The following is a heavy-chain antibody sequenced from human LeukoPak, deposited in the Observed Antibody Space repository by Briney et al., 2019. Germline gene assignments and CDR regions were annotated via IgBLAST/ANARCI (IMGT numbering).Heavy chain of an antibody. Sequence: SETLSLTCAVSGYSISSGYYWGWIRQPPGKGLERIGSIYHSGSTYYSPSLKSRVIISVDTSKNQFSLKLSSVTAADAAVYYCARVVSALYVDVWGQGTMVTVSS. CDR3: ARVVSALYVDV. CDR2: IYHSGST. J-gene: IGHJ3*01. CDR1: GYSISSGYY. V-gene: IGHV4-38-2*01. D-gene: IGHD2-15*01.